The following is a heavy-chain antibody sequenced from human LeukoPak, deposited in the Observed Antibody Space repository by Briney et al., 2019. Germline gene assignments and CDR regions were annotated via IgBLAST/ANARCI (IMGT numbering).Heavy chain of an antibody. V-gene: IGHV4-4*09. CDR2: IYTSGST. CDR3: ARHGLGYCSSTSCDNWFDP. D-gene: IGHD2-2*01. Sequence: SETLSLTCTVSGGSISSYYWSWVRQPPGKGLEWIGYIYTSGSTNYNPSLKSRVTISVDTTKNQFSLKLSSVTAADTAVYYCARHGLGYCSSTSCDNWFDPWGQGTLVTVSS. CDR1: GGSISSYY. J-gene: IGHJ5*02.